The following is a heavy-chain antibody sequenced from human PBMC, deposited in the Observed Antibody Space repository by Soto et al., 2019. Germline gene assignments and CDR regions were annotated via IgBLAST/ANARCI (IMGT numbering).Heavy chain of an antibody. CDR1: GFTFSSYA. V-gene: IGHV3-30-3*01. CDR2: ISYDGSNK. D-gene: IGHD6-6*01. J-gene: IGHJ4*02. CDR3: ARRFFYSSSSLDIDY. Sequence: QVQLVESGGGVVQPGRSLRLSCAASGFTFSSYAMHWVRQAPGKGLEWVAVISYDGSNKYYADSVKGRFTISRDNSKNTLYLQMNSLRAEDTAVYYCARRFFYSSSSLDIDYWGQGTLVTVSS.